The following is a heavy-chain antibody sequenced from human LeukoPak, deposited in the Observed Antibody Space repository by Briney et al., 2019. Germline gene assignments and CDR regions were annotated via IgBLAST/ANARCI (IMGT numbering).Heavy chain of an antibody. D-gene: IGHD3/OR15-3a*01. CDR2: INHSGST. Sequence: PSETLSLTCAVCGGSFSGYYWSWIRQPPGKGLEWIGEINHSGSTNYNPSLKSRVTISVDTSKNQFSLKLSSVTAADTAVYYCASMKGTGYYGVVNWGQGTLVTVSS. J-gene: IGHJ4*02. V-gene: IGHV4-34*01. CDR1: GGSFSGYY. CDR3: ASMKGTGYYGVVN.